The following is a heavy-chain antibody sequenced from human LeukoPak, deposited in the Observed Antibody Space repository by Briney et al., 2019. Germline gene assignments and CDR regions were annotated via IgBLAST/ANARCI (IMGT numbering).Heavy chain of an antibody. CDR1: GGTFSSYA. V-gene: IGHV1-69*06. J-gene: IGHJ4*02. CDR2: IIPLFGTA. CDR3: AKDPTHYRVWDYYETIGLSY. D-gene: IGHD3-22*01. Sequence: SVKVSCKASGGTFSSYAISWVRQAPGQGLEWMGGIIPLFGTANHAQKFQGRATITADKSTSSVYMEPSILRSEDTAVYYCAKDPTHYRVWDYYETIGLSYWGQGTLVTVSS.